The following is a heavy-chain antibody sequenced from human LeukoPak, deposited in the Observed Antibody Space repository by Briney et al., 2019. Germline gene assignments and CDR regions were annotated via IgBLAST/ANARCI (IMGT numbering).Heavy chain of an antibody. Sequence: PGGSLRLSCAASGFTFSSYWMHWVRQAPGKGLVWVSRINSDGSSTSYADSVKGRFTISRDNAKNSLYLQMNSLRAEDTAVYYCARGMRGLWAFDIWGQGTMVTVSS. CDR2: INSDGSST. V-gene: IGHV3-74*01. J-gene: IGHJ3*02. CDR3: ARGMRGLWAFDI. D-gene: IGHD3-16*01. CDR1: GFTFSSYW.